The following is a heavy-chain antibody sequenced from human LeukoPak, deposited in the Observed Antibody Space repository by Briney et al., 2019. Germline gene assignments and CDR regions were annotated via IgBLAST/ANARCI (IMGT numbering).Heavy chain of an antibody. V-gene: IGHV3-23*01. J-gene: IGHJ5*02. Sequence: GGPLRLSCAASGFTFTSFAMGWVRQAPGKGLEWVSVISASGGSTHYADSVKGRFTISRDNSKNTLDLQMNSLRAEDTAVYYCAKDRFPYCTNGVCFDWFDPWGQGTRVTVSS. CDR1: GFTFTSFA. CDR3: AKDRFPYCTNGVCFDWFDP. CDR2: ISASGGST. D-gene: IGHD2-8*01.